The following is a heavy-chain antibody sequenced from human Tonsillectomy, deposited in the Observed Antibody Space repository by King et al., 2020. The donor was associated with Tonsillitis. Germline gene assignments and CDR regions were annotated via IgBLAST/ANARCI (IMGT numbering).Heavy chain of an antibody. CDR2: ISSNSRYI. J-gene: IGHJ3*02. CDR1: GFTFTGYS. Sequence: VQLVESGGGLVKPGGYLRLSCAASGFTFTGYSMNWVRQAPGRGLEWVSSISSNSRYIYYADSVKGRFTISRDNAKNSLYLQMNSLSAEDTAVYYCVRGWETASPRAFYIWGQGTMVTVSP. CDR3: VRGWETASPRAFYI. D-gene: IGHD1-26*01. V-gene: IGHV3-21*01.